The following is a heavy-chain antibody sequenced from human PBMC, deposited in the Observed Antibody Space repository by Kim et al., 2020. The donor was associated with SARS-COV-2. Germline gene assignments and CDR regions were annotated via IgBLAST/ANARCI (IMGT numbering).Heavy chain of an antibody. CDR2: ISSSSSYI. V-gene: IGHV3-21*01. CDR1: GFTFSSYS. D-gene: IGHD2-15*01. CDR3: ARGIEDLSVYYYGMDV. Sequence: GGSLRLSCAASGFTFSSYSMNWVRQAPGKGLEWVSSISSSSSYIYYADSVKGRFTISRDNAKNSLYLQMNSLRAEDTAVYYCARGIEDLSVYYYGMDVWGQGTTVTVSS. J-gene: IGHJ6*02.